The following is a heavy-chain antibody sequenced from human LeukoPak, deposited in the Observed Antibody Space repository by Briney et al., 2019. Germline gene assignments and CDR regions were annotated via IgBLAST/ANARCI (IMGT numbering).Heavy chain of an antibody. CDR3: ARDQLGSFEY. V-gene: IGHV1-46*01. CDR1: GYTFTSFY. J-gene: IGHJ4*02. D-gene: IGHD1-1*01. Sequence: ASVKVSCKAPGYTFTSFYIHWVRQAPGQGLECMGIINPRDGITTYAQKFQGRVTMTRDTSTSTVYMELSSLRSDDTAVYYCARDQLGSFEYWGQGTLVTVSS. CDR2: INPRDGIT.